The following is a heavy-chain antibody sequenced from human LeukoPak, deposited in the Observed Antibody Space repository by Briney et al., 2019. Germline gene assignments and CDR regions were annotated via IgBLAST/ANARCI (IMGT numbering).Heavy chain of an antibody. J-gene: IGHJ4*02. CDR1: GFTFSSYA. D-gene: IGHD1-26*01. V-gene: IGHV3-23*01. Sequence: PGGSLRLSCAASGFTFSSYAMSGVRQAPGKGLEWVSAISGSGGSTYYADSVKGRFTIPRDNSKNTLYLQMNSLRAEDTAVYYCAKDLLGAKDYWGQGTLVTVSS. CDR2: ISGSGGST. CDR3: AKDLLGAKDY.